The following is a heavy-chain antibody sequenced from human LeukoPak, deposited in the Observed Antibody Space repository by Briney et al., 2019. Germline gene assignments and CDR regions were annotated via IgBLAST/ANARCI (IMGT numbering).Heavy chain of an antibody. Sequence: GGSLRLSCAASGFTFSIYSMHWARQAPGKGLEWVTVISHDGNNEYYADSVKGRFTISRDNSKNTLYLQINSLRAADTAVYFCAREGLYYSDSSGYYIDYWGQGTVVTVSS. CDR2: ISHDGNNE. CDR1: GFTFSIYS. D-gene: IGHD3-22*01. J-gene: IGHJ4*02. CDR3: AREGLYYSDSSGYYIDY. V-gene: IGHV3-30*04.